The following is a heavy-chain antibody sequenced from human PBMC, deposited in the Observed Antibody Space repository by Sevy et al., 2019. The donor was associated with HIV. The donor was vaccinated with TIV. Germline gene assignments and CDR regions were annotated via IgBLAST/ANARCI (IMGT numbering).Heavy chain of an antibody. CDR1: GFTFSSYN. J-gene: IGHJ4*02. Sequence: GGSLRLSCAASGFTFSSYNMNWVRQAPGKGLEWISSITGDSSYMYDADSVKGRFTISRDNAKNSLYLHMNGLRAEDTAVYYCARDRPTLNYHASSGYNYYFDSWGQGTLVNVSS. D-gene: IGHD3-22*01. V-gene: IGHV3-21*01. CDR3: ARDRPTLNYHASSGYNYYFDS. CDR2: ITGDSSYM.